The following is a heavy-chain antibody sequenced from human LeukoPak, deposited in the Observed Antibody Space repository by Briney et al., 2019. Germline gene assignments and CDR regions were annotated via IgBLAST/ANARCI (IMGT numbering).Heavy chain of an antibody. CDR3: ARHHRIAAAVDY. D-gene: IGHD6-13*01. CDR1: GYSISSGYY. Sequence: SETLSLTCAVSGYSISSGYYWGWIRQPPGEGLEWIGSIYHSGSTYYNPSLKSRVTISVDTSKNQFSLKLSSVTAADTAVYYCARHHRIAAAVDYWSQGTLATVSS. CDR2: IYHSGST. V-gene: IGHV4-38-2*01. J-gene: IGHJ4*02.